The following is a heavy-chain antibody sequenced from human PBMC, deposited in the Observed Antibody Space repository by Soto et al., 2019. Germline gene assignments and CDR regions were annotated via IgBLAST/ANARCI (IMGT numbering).Heavy chain of an antibody. CDR2: ISGYNGIT. J-gene: IGHJ4*01. V-gene: IGHV1-18*01. CDR3: SSELTRTCTGGSCRFSI. CDR1: AFMFTNFG. Sequence: QSHLVQSGGEVKKPGASVRVACKASAFMFTNFGITWVRQAPGQGLEWMGWISGYNGITNYGQRLQGRGLMTTDTATSTAYLELRDLTSNATEVYYCSSELTRTCTGGSCRFSIWGQGKQVIVAS. D-gene: IGHD2-15*01.